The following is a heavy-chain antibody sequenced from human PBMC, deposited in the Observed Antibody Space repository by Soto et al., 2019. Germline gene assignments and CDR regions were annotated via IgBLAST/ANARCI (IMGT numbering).Heavy chain of an antibody. CDR3: ARANYYGSGSYYYYYYCMDF. Sequence: ASVKVSCKASGYTFTSYYMHWVLQAPGEGLEWMGIINPGGGSTSYAQKFQGRVTMTRDTSTSTVYMELSSLRSEDTAVYYCARANYYGSGSYYYYYYCMDFWGKGTTVTVSS. J-gene: IGHJ6*03. CDR1: GYTFTSYY. V-gene: IGHV1-46*03. CDR2: INPGGGST. D-gene: IGHD3-10*01.